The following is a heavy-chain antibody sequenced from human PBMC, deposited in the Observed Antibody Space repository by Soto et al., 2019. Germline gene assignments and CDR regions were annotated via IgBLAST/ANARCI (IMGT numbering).Heavy chain of an antibody. Sequence: QVQLVQSGAEVKKPGSSVKVSCKASGGTFSSYAISWVRQAPGQGLEWMGGIIPIFGTANYAQKFQGRVTITADESTSTDYMELSSLRSEDTAVYYCARGYCSGGSCYSYFQHWGQGTLVTVSS. J-gene: IGHJ1*01. CDR3: ARGYCSGGSCYSYFQH. V-gene: IGHV1-69*01. CDR2: IIPIFGTA. D-gene: IGHD2-15*01. CDR1: GGTFSSYA.